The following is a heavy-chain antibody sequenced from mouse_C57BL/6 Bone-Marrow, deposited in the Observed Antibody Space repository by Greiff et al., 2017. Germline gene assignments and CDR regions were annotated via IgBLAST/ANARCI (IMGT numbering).Heavy chain of an antibody. V-gene: IGHV5-15*04. Sequence: EVKLVESGGGLVQPGGSLKLSCAASGFTFSDYGMAWVRQAPRKGPEWVAFLSNLAYSIYYADTVTGRFTISRENAKNTLYLEMSSLRSEDTAMYYCARHGDYGSSYVGFAYWGQGTLVTVSA. J-gene: IGHJ3*01. CDR2: LSNLAYSI. CDR1: GFTFSDYG. CDR3: ARHGDYGSSYVGFAY. D-gene: IGHD1-1*01.